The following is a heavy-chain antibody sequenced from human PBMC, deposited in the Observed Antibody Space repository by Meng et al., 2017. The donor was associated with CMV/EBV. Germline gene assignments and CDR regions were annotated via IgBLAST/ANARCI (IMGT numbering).Heavy chain of an antibody. CDR2: IKQDGSEK. Sequence: GESLKISCAASGFTFSSYWMSWVRQAPGKGLEWVANIKQDGSEKYYVDSVEGRFTISRDNARNSLYLQMNSLRAEDTAVYYCARDRQWLRFLWSYGMDVWGQGTTVTVSS. CDR3: ARDRQWLRFLWSYGMDV. D-gene: IGHD5-12*01. CDR1: GFTFSSYW. V-gene: IGHV3-7*01. J-gene: IGHJ6*02.